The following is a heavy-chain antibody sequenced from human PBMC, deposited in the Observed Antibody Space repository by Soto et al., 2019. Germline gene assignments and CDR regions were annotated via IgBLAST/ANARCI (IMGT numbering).Heavy chain of an antibody. J-gene: IGHJ6*02. V-gene: IGHV5-51*01. CDR2: IYPGDSDT. D-gene: IGHD2-2*01. CDR1: GYSFTSYW. Sequence: GESLKISCKGSGYSFTSYWIGWVRQMPGKGPEWMGIIYPGDSDTRYSPSFQGQVTISADKSISTAYLQWSSLKASDTAMYYCARSDVVVVPAALQDYGMDVWGQGTTVTVSS. CDR3: ARSDVVVVPAALQDYGMDV.